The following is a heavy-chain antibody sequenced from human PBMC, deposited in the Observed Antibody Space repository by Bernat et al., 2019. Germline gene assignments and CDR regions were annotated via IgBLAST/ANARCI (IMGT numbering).Heavy chain of an antibody. V-gene: IGHV3-53*02. D-gene: IGHD1-20*01. Sequence: EVQLVETGGGLIQPGGSLRLSCAASGFIVSSNYMSWVRQAPGKGLEWVSGIYSGGSTYYADSVKGRFTISRDNSKNTLYLQMNSLRAEDTAVYYCAGSNWNDQTVPWGQGTLVTVSS. CDR2: IYSGGST. J-gene: IGHJ5*02. CDR1: GFIVSSNY. CDR3: AGSNWNDQTVP.